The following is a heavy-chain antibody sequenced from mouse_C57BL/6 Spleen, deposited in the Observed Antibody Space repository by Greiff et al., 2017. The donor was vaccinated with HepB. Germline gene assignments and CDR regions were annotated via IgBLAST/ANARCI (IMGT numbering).Heavy chain of an antibody. CDR1: GFTFSDYY. D-gene: IGHD2-1*01. J-gene: IGHJ4*01. Sequence: EVKLMESGGGLVQPGGSLKLSCAASGFTFSDYYMYWVRQTPEKRLEWVAYISNGGGSTYYPDTVKGRFTISRDNAKNTLYLQMSRLKSEDTAMYYCARHGRGNYPYYYAMDYWGQGTSVTVSS. CDR2: ISNGGGST. CDR3: ARHGRGNYPYYYAMDY. V-gene: IGHV5-12*01.